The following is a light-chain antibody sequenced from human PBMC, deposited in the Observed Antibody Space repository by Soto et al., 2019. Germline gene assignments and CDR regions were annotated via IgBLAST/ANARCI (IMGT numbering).Light chain of an antibody. CDR1: TSNIGHNY. J-gene: IGLJ1*01. CDR3: ASWDDSLSGFV. CDR2: RSD. V-gene: IGLV1-47*01. Sequence: QSVLTQPPSASGTPGQRVTISCSGTTSNIGHNYVCWYQQLPGSTPKLLILRSDQRPSGVPDRFSGSKSGTSASLTIGGLRSEDEADYYCASWDDSLSGFVLGTGTKLTVL.